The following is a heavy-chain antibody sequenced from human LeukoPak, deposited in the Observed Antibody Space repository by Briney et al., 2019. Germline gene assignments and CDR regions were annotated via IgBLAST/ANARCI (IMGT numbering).Heavy chain of an antibody. V-gene: IGHV4-30-2*01. CDR3: AREREELVDY. J-gene: IGHJ4*02. D-gene: IGHD1-26*01. CDR1: GGSISSGGYS. Sequence: SETLSLTCAVSGGSISSGGYSWSWIRQPPGKGLEWIGYIYHSGSTYYNPSLKSRVTISVDRSKNQFPLKLNSVTAADTAVYYCAREREELVDYWGQGTLVTVSS. CDR2: IYHSGST.